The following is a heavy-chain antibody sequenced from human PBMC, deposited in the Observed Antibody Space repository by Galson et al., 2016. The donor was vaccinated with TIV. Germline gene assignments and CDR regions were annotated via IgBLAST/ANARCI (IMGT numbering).Heavy chain of an antibody. D-gene: IGHD3-10*01. J-gene: IGHJ5*02. CDR1: GSRFTRYW. V-gene: IGHV5-10-1*01. CDR3: ARGVSSGSAWLDP. CDR2: IDPTDSYT. Sequence: QSGADVKKPGESLRISCKGSGSRFTRYWINWVRQMPGKSLEWMGRIDPTDSYTNYSPSFQGHVTISADKSSTTAYLQGSSLKASDTAMYYCARGVSSGSAWLDPWGPGTPVTVSS.